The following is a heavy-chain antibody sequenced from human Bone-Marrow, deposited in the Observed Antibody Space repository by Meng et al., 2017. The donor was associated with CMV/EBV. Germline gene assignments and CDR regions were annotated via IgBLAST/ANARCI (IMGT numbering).Heavy chain of an antibody. CDR3: ARKTYYDSSGYHDY. Sequence: SVKVSCKASGGTFSSYTISWVRQAPGQGLEWMGRIIPILGIANYAQKFQGRVTITADKSTSTAYMALSSLRSEDTAVYYCARKTYYDSSGYHDYWGQGTLVTVSS. D-gene: IGHD3-22*01. CDR1: GGTFSSYT. J-gene: IGHJ4*02. CDR2: IIPILGIA. V-gene: IGHV1-69*02.